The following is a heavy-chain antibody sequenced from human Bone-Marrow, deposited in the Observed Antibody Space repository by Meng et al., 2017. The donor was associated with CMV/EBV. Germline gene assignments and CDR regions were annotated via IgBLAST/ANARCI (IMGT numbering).Heavy chain of an antibody. J-gene: IGHJ5*02. D-gene: IGHD2-8*02. V-gene: IGHV3-21*01. CDR1: GFTFSTYS. Sequence: SGFTFSTYSMNWVRQAPGEGLEWVSSISSGGSHIYYADSVKGRFTISRDNGKNSLFLQMNSLRAEDTAVYYCAGRDCSGGVCPFDPWGQGTLVTVSS. CDR3: AGRDCSGGVCPFDP. CDR2: ISSGGSHI.